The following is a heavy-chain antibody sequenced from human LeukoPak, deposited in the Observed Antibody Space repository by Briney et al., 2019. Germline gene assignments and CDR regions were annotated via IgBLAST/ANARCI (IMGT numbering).Heavy chain of an antibody. Sequence: SGTLSLTCDVSGDSISSDHWWSWVRQPPGKGLEWIGEIHHSWSTNYNPSLKSRVTISLDTSKNQFALKLRSVTAADTAVYYCARDRERGMVRGIFDYWGQGTLVTVSS. J-gene: IGHJ4*02. V-gene: IGHV4-4*02. D-gene: IGHD3-10*01. CDR2: IHHSWST. CDR1: GDSISSDHW. CDR3: ARDRERGMVRGIFDY.